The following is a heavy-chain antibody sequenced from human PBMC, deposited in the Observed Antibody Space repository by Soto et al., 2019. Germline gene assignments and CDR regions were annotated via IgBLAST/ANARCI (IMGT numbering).Heavy chain of an antibody. CDR3: ARDPDFWSGFPWSYYYGMDV. CDR2: ISAYNGNT. J-gene: IGHJ6*02. V-gene: IGHV1-18*01. Sequence: QVQLVQSGAEVKKPGASVKVSCKASGYTFTSYGISWVRQAPGQGLEWMGWISAYNGNTNYAQKLQGRVTMTTDTSTSTAYMELSSLRSDDTAVDYCARDPDFWSGFPWSYYYGMDVWGQGTTVTVSS. CDR1: GYTFTSYG. D-gene: IGHD3-3*01.